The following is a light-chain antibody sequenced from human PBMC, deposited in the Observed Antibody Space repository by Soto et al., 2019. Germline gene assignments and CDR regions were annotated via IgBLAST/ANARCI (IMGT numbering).Light chain of an antibody. CDR1: QGISDY. J-gene: IGKJ4*01. V-gene: IGKV1-9*01. CDR2: GAS. Sequence: DIQLTQSPSFLSASVGDRVTISCRASQGISDYLAWYQQKPGKAPKLLIYGASTLQSGVPSRFSGSASETEFTLTISSLQPEDFATYFCQHFNAYPLTFGGGTKLEIK. CDR3: QHFNAYPLT.